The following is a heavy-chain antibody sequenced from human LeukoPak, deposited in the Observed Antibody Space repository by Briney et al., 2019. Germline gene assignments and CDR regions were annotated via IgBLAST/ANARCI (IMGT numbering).Heavy chain of an antibody. CDR2: MNPNSGDT. Sequence: ASVKVSCKASGYTFSSYDINWVRQAAGQGLEWVGWMNPNSGDTGYAQKFQGRVTMTRSTSISTAYMELSSLCSEDTAVYYCARTDKSGIDNWFDPWGQGTLVTVTS. CDR1: GYTFSSYD. V-gene: IGHV1-8*01. CDR3: ARTDKSGIDNWFDP. D-gene: IGHD3-3*01. J-gene: IGHJ5*02.